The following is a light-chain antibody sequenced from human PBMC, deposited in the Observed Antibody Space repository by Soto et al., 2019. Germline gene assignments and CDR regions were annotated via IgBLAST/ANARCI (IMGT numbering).Light chain of an antibody. CDR3: QQHSHWPPWT. J-gene: IGKJ1*01. CDR1: QIVTSKH. CDR2: GAS. Sequence: DIVLTQSPGTLSFSPGERATLSCRASQIVTSKHLAWYQHRPGQAPRLLIYGASSRAAGIPDRFSGSGSGTDFTLTIKRLEPEDFAVYYCQQHSHWPPWTFGQGTRVEIQ. V-gene: IGKV3D-20*02.